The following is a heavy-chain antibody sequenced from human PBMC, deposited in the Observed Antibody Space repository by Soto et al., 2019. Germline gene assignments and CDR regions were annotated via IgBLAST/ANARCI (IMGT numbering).Heavy chain of an antibody. CDR2: IYYSGST. V-gene: IGHV4-61*01. J-gene: IGHJ6*02. D-gene: IGHD6-6*01. CDR3: AREKRIAARREDHYYYGMDV. CDR1: GGSVSSGSYY. Sequence: PSETLSLTCTVSGGSVSSGSYYWSWIRQPPGKGLEWIGYIYYSGSTNYNPSLKSRVTISVDTSKNQFSLKLSSVTAADTAVYYCAREKRIAARREDHYYYGMDVWGQGTTVTVSS.